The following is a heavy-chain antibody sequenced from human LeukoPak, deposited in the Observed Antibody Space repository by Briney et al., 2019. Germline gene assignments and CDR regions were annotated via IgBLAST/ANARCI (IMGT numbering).Heavy chain of an antibody. CDR1: GFTFSSYA. V-gene: IGHV3-66*01. D-gene: IGHD4-17*01. J-gene: IGHJ4*02. Sequence: GGSLRLSCAASGFTFSSYAMSWVRQAPGKGLEWVSVIYSGGSTYYADSVKGRFTISRDNSKNTLYLQMNSLRAEDTAVYYCARDSATTVTEYWGQGTLVTVSS. CDR3: ARDSATTVTEY. CDR2: IYSGGST.